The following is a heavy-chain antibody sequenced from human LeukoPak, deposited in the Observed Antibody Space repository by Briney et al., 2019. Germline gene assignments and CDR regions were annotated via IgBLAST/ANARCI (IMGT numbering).Heavy chain of an antibody. J-gene: IGHJ6*03. CDR2: ISGSGGST. V-gene: IGHV3-23*01. CDR3: AKDQEKRGYSYGYYYYYYMDV. D-gene: IGHD5-18*01. Sequence: GGSLRLSCAASGFTFSSYAMSWVRQAPGKGLEWVSAISGSGGSTYYADSVKGRFTISRDNSKNTLYLQMNSLRAGDTAVYYCAKDQEKRGYSYGYYYYYYMDVWGKGTTVTVSS. CDR1: GFTFSSYA.